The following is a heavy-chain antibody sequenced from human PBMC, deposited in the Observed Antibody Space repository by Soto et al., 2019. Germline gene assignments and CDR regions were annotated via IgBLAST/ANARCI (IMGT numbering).Heavy chain of an antibody. V-gene: IGHV4-59*08. CDR3: TGRCGSCFHY. CDR2: IYYSGST. Sequence: QVQLQESGPGLVKPSETLSLTCTVSGGSISSYYWSWIRQPPGKGLEWIGYIYYSGSTNHNPSLKSRVTKSVATSKNQFTLTLTSVTAADTAVYHSTGRCGSCFHYWGQGTLVTVSS. CDR1: GGSISSYY. J-gene: IGHJ4*02. D-gene: IGHD1-26*01.